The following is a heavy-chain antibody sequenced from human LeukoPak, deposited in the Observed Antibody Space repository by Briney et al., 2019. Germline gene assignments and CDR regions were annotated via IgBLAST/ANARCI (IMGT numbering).Heavy chain of an antibody. CDR2: INPNSGGT. V-gene: IGHV1-2*02. Sequence: ASVKVSCKASGYTFTGYYMHWVRQAPGQGLEWMGWINPNSGGTNYAQKFQGRVTMTRDTSISTAYMELSRLRSDDTAVYYCARRETLTGGYDYWGQGTLVTVSS. D-gene: IGHD3-10*01. CDR3: ARRETLTGGYDY. J-gene: IGHJ4*02. CDR1: GYTFTGYY.